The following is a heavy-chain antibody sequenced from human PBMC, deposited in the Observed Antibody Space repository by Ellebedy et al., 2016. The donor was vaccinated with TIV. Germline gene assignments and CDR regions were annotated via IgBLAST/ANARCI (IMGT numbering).Heavy chain of an antibody. CDR3: ARHGGSGWSLDY. Sequence: GESLKISCAASGFTFSSFWMSWVRQAPGKGLEWVANIKQDGSEKYYVDSVKGRFTISRDNTKNSLYLQMNSLRVEDTAVYFCARHGGSGWSLDYWGQGMLVTVSS. D-gene: IGHD6-19*01. CDR1: GFTFSSFW. J-gene: IGHJ4*02. V-gene: IGHV3-7*03. CDR2: IKQDGSEK.